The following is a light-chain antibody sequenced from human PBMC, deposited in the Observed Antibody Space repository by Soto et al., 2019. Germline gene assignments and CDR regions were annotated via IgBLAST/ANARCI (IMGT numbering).Light chain of an antibody. J-gene: IGLJ1*01. CDR2: GDT. CDR3: SSYTSASTLLYL. V-gene: IGLV2-14*01. Sequence: QSALTQPASVSGSPGQSITNSCTGTSSDVGGYNYVSWYQQHPRIAPKLLIYGDTKRPSGDSTRFSGSKSGNTASLTISGLQAEDDADYHCSSYTSASTLLYLFGTGTKITVL. CDR1: SSDVGGYNY.